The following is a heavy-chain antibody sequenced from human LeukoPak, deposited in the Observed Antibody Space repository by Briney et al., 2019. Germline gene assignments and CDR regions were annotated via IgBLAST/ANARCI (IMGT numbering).Heavy chain of an antibody. Sequence: SETLSLTCAVYGGSFSGYYWSWIRQPPGKGLEWIGEINHSGSTNYNPSLKSRVTISVDTSKNQFSLKLSSVTAADTAVYYCARNLSPESPKGLGYWGQGTLVTVSS. CDR3: ARNLSPESPKGLGY. V-gene: IGHV4-34*01. CDR2: INHSGST. CDR1: GGSFSGYY. J-gene: IGHJ4*02. D-gene: IGHD5-24*01.